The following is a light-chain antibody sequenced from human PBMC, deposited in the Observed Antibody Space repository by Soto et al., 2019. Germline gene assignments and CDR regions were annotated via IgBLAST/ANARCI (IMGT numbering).Light chain of an antibody. CDR2: KAS. Sequence: DIQITQTPSTLSASVGDRVTITCRASQTISTWLAWYQQKPGKAPKLLIYKASILESGVPSRFSGSGSGTEFTLTITSLQPDDFATYCCQQYDSYPWTFGEGTKVDI. V-gene: IGKV1-5*03. CDR3: QQYDSYPWT. J-gene: IGKJ1*01. CDR1: QTISTW.